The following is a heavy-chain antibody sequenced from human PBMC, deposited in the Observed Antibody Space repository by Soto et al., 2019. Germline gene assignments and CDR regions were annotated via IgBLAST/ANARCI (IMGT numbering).Heavy chain of an antibody. D-gene: IGHD2-8*01. Sequence: SETLSLTCAVYGGSFSGYYWSWIRQPPGKGLEWIGEINHSGSTNYNPSLKSRVTISVDTSKNQFSLKLSSVTAADTAVYYCARSPSCTNGVCYFEYFQHWGQGTLVTVSS. V-gene: IGHV4-34*01. J-gene: IGHJ1*01. CDR3: ARSPSCTNGVCYFEYFQH. CDR2: INHSGST. CDR1: GGSFSGYY.